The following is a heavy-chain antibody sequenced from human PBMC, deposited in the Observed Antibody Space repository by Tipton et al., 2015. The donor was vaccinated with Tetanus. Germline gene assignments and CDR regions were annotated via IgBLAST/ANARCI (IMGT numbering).Heavy chain of an antibody. CDR2: IYQSGST. CDR3: ARDQARGARGWNYFDY. V-gene: IGHV4-4*02. Sequence: GLVKPSGTLSLTCAVSGDSISSSHWWSWVRQPPGKGLEWIGEIYQSGSTNYNPSLQSRVSISVDKSKNQFSLKLNSVTAADTAVYYCARDQARGARGWNYFDYWGQGTLVTVSS. D-gene: IGHD1-26*01. J-gene: IGHJ4*02. CDR1: GDSISSSHW.